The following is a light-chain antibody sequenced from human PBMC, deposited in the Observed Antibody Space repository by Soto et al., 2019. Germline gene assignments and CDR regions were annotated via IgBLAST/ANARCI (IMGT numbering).Light chain of an antibody. CDR3: QKYRGAPLT. V-gene: IGKV1-27*01. CDR1: QDIGNY. Sequence: DLQMTQSPSSLSASVGDRVTITCRASQDIGNYLAWYQQKPGKVPKLLIYAASTLQLGVPSRFGGSGSGTDFTLTISSLQPEDVATYYCQKYRGAPLTFGGGTKVEIE. CDR2: AAS. J-gene: IGKJ4*01.